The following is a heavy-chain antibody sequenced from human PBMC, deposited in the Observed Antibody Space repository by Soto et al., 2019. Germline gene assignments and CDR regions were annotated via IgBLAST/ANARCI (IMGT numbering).Heavy chain of an antibody. J-gene: IGHJ4*02. D-gene: IGHD2-15*01. CDR3: ARSGDCSGGSCYYPLDY. Sequence: GGSLRLSCAASGFTFSSYWMSWVRQAPGKGLEWVANIKQDGSEKYYVDSVKGRFTISRDNAKNSLYLQMNSLRAEDTAVYYCARSGDCSGGSCYYPLDYWGQGTLVTVSS. CDR2: IKQDGSEK. V-gene: IGHV3-7*01. CDR1: GFTFSSYW.